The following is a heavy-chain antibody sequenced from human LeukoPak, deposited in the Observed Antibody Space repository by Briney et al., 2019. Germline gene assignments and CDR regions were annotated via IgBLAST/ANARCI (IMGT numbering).Heavy chain of an antibody. Sequence: PSEPLSLTCSGSNYSISNSLYWGWLRQPPGKGLEWIGSIYRSGSTFYNPSLKSRVTTSLDTSKNQSSLKLSSVTAADTAVYFCARGTYGYYMDVWGKGTTVTVSS. CDR2: IYRSGST. J-gene: IGHJ6*03. CDR1: NYSISNSLY. CDR3: ARGTYGYYMDV. D-gene: IGHD4-17*01. V-gene: IGHV4-38-2*02.